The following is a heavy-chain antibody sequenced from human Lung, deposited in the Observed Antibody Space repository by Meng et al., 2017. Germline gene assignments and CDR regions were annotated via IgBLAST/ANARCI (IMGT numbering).Heavy chain of an antibody. J-gene: IGHJ5*02. V-gene: IGHV4-4*02. CDR2: IYHSGRT. Sequence: QLQASGPGLVNPSGTLSLPAAVFGGSISSRNWWSWVRQSPGKGLEWIGEIYHSGRTNYNPSLESRVTISLDKSQNHFSLKVKSVTAADTAVYYCVRGGQDQAYYDFWSGPFDPWGQGTLVTVSS. CDR3: VRGGQDQAYYDFWSGPFDP. D-gene: IGHD3-3*01. CDR1: GGSISSRNW.